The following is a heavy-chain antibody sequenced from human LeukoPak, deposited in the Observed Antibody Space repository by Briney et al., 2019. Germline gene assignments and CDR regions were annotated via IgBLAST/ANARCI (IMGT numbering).Heavy chain of an antibody. CDR3: ARGRRGEGRWLQDNGFDV. J-gene: IGHJ3*01. D-gene: IGHD5-24*01. CDR2: TSYDGGNR. V-gene: IGHV3-30-3*01. CDR1: GFTFSSYA. Sequence: PGGSLRLSCIASGFTFSSYAMHWVRQAPGKGLEWVAITSYDGGNRFYADSVEGRFTISRDNSKSTLYLQMNSLRPEDTAVYYCARGRRGEGRWLQDNGFDVWGQGTVVTASS.